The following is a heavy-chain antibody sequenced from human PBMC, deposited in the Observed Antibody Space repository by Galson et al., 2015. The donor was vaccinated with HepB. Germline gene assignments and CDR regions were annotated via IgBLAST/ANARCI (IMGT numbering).Heavy chain of an antibody. V-gene: IGHV1-69*02. D-gene: IGHD7-27*01. CDR2: IIAVLDLP. CDR3: ARWGMDAFDV. Sequence: SVKVSCKASGDTLTSYSIGWLRQAPGQGLEWMGRIIAVLDLPEYAQKFQGRVTITADRSTSTAYMELSSLRSDVTAVYFCARWGMDAFDVWGQGTKVTVSS. J-gene: IGHJ3*01. CDR1: GDTLTSYS.